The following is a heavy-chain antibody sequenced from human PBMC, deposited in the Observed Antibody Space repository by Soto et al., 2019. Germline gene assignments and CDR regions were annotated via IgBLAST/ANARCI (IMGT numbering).Heavy chain of an antibody. J-gene: IGHJ3*02. Sequence: GASVKVSCEASGYRFTGYYMHWVRQAPGQGLEWMGWINPNSGGTNYAQKFQGWVTMTRDTSISTAYMELSRLRSDDTAVYYCARVRAYDSSGYDAFDIWGQGTMVTVSS. D-gene: IGHD3-22*01. V-gene: IGHV1-2*04. CDR2: INPNSGGT. CDR3: ARVRAYDSSGYDAFDI. CDR1: GYRFTGYY.